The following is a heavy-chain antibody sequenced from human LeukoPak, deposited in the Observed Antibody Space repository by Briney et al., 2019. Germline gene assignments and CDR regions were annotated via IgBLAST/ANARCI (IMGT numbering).Heavy chain of an antibody. V-gene: IGHV3-48*03. CDR1: GFTFSSYE. J-gene: IGHJ4*02. Sequence: GGSLRLSCAASGFTFSSYEINWVRRAPGKGLEWVSYISSSGSTMYYADSVKGRFTISRDNAKNSLYLQMNSLRAEDTAVYYCARIKVRWLIDYSGQGTLVTVSS. D-gene: IGHD4-23*01. CDR3: ARIKVRWLIDY. CDR2: ISSSGSTM.